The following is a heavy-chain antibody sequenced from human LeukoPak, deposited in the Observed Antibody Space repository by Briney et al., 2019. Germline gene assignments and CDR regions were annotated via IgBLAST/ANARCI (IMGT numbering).Heavy chain of an antibody. V-gene: IGHV4-59*01. J-gene: IGHJ3*02. CDR1: GGSITSYY. D-gene: IGHD2-2*01. CDR2: VFYSGST. Sequence: SETLSLTCTVSGGSITSYYWSWIRQPPGKGLEWIGYVFYSGSTNYSPTLKSRATISIDTSKSQFSLNLSSVTAADTAVYYCVRDTRFCGRASCSFAFDIWGQGTVVTVSS. CDR3: VRDTRFCGRASCSFAFDI.